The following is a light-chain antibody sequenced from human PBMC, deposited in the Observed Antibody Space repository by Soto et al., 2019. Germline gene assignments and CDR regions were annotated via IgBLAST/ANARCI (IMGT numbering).Light chain of an antibody. CDR3: CSYAPISTVV. J-gene: IGLJ7*01. Sequence: QSALIQPASVSGSPGQSITISCTGTSSDVGSYNLVSWYQQHPGKAPKLMIYEDNKRPSGVSNRFSGSKSGNTASLTISGLQAEDEAHYYCCSYAPISTVVFGGGTQLTVL. CDR1: SSDVGSYNL. V-gene: IGLV2-23*01. CDR2: EDN.